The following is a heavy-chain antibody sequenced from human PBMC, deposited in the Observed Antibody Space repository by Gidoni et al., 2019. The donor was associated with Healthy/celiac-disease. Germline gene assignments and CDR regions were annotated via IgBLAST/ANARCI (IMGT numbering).Heavy chain of an antibody. V-gene: IGHV3-23*01. J-gene: IGHJ5*02. CDR2: ISGSGDIT. Sequence: EVQLLESGGVLVQPGGSLTLSCPASGFTFSCYAMSWVRPAPGKGLEWVSAISGSGDITYYADSVKGRFTISRDNSKNTMYLQMNSLRAEDTAVYYCAKPPDYGDYDNWFDPWGKGTLVTVSS. CDR1: GFTFSCYA. D-gene: IGHD4-17*01. CDR3: AKPPDYGDYDNWFDP.